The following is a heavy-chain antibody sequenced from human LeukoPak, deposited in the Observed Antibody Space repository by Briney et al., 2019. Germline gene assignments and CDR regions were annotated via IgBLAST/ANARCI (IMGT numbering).Heavy chain of an antibody. CDR2: IYYSGST. J-gene: IGHJ4*02. V-gene: IGHV4-59*01. Sequence: SETLSLTCTVSGGSISSYYWSWIRQPPGKGLEWIGYIYYSGSTNYNPSLKSRVTISVDTSKNQFSLKLNSVTAADTAVYYCARDRDGYNRFDLWGQGTLVTVSS. D-gene: IGHD5-24*01. CDR3: ARDRDGYNRFDL. CDR1: GGSISSYY.